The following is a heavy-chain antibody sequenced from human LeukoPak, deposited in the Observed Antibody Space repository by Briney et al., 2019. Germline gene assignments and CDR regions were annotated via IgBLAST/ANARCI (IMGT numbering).Heavy chain of an antibody. J-gene: IGHJ4*02. CDR3: AKLTTWNTHYPIDY. D-gene: IGHD4-17*01. Sequence: GGSLRLSCAASGFTVSGDFMTWVRQAPGRGLEWVSVLYTVGTTYYADSVQGRFTISRDNSKNTLYLQMNSLRAEDTALYYCAKLTTWNTHYPIDYWGQGTLVTVSS. V-gene: IGHV3-53*01. CDR1: GFTVSGDF. CDR2: LYTVGTT.